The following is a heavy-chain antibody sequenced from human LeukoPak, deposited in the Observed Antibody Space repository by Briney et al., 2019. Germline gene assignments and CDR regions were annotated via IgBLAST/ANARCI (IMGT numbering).Heavy chain of an antibody. CDR2: ISSSGSTI. Sequence: PGGSLRLSCAASGFTFSSYEMNWVRQAPGKGLEWVSYISSSGSTIYYADSVKGRFTISRDNAKNSLYLQMNSLRAEDTAVYYCARGEWLDSDYWGRGTLVTVSS. CDR3: ARGEWLDSDY. D-gene: IGHD6-19*01. J-gene: IGHJ4*02. CDR1: GFTFSSYE. V-gene: IGHV3-48*03.